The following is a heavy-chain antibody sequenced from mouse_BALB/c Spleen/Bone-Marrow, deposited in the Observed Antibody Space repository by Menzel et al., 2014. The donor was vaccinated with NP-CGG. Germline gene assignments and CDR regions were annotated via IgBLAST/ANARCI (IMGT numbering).Heavy chain of an antibody. CDR1: GYTFTNYY. J-gene: IGHJ3*01. V-gene: IGHV1S81*02. CDR2: INPSNGGT. CDR3: TRSGNYLFAY. D-gene: IGHD2-1*01. Sequence: QVQLKQSGAELVKPGASVRLSCKASGYTFTNYYMYWVKQGPGQGLEWIGEINPSNGGTNFNEKFKSKASLTVDKSSNTTYMQLSSLTSEDSAVYYCTRSGNYLFAYWGQGTLVTVSA.